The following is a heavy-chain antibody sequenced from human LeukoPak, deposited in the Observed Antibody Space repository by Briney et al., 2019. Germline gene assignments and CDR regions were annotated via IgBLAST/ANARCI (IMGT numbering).Heavy chain of an antibody. D-gene: IGHD5-18*01. CDR1: GYSFTSYW. CDR3: ARQTAMGRSGDY. V-gene: IGHV5-51*01. J-gene: IGHJ4*02. CDR2: IDPSDSET. Sequence: GESLKISCKASGYSFTSYWIGWVRQMPGKGLEWMGIIDPSDSETRYTPSFQGRVTISVDKSLTTAYLQWNSLKASDTAMYYCARQTAMGRSGDYWGQGTPVTVSS.